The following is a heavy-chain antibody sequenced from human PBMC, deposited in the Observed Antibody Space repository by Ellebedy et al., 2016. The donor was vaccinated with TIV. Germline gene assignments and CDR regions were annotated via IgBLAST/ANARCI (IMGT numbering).Heavy chain of an antibody. CDR1: GYTFTNYG. CDR3: ARVGNYGEGDC. V-gene: IGHV1-18*04. Sequence: AASVTVSCKASGYTFTNYGISWVRQAAGQGLEWVGWFSAYNGNTNYAQRLQGRVAVTTDTFTNTAYMELRRLRSADSAVYYCARVGNYGEGDCWGQGTLVTVSS. J-gene: IGHJ4*02. D-gene: IGHD3-10*01. CDR2: FSAYNGNT.